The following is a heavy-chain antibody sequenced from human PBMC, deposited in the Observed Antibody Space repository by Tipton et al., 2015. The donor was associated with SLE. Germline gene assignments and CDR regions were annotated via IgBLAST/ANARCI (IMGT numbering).Heavy chain of an antibody. J-gene: IGHJ6*02. V-gene: IGHV4-59*08. CDR2: LYYTGST. D-gene: IGHD3-3*01. CDR1: GGSIRSDY. Sequence: TLSLTCTVSGGSIRSDYWSWIRQPPGKGLEWIGYLYYTGSTTYNPSLKSRATTLVDTSKNQFSLKLSSVTAADTAGYYCARREWLVSVYHRGRPTNPPPLRGRPPKLVPRPKPRFSRKVSSGPAADTAVYYCARRGVAAMDVWGQGTTVTVSS. CDR3: ARREWLVSVYHRGRPTNPPPLRGRPPKLVPRPKPRFSRKVSSGPAADTAVYYCARRGVAAMDV.